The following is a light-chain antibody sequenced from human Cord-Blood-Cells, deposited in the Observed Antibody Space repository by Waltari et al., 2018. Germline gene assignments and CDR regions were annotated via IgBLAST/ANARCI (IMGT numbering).Light chain of an antibody. Sequence: DIQMTQSPSSLSASVGDRVTITCRASQSISSYLNWYQQKPGKAPKLLIYAASSLQSGVPSRFSGSGSGTDFTHTISSLQPEEFATYYCQQSYSTPLPFGGGTKVELK. CDR2: AAS. J-gene: IGKJ4*01. CDR1: QSISSY. V-gene: IGKV1-39*01. CDR3: QQSYSTPLP.